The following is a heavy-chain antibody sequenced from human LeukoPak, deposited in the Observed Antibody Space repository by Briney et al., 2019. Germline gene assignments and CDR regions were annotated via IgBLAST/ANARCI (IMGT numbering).Heavy chain of an antibody. Sequence: PSETLSLTCTVSGGSIGSYYWSWIRQPPGKGLEWIGEICLDGRIHYTPSLKSRISISIDRSKDQFSLNLISVAAADTAIYFCASQGGLRNDFWGQGTLVTVSS. CDR3: ASQGGLRNDF. D-gene: IGHD2-15*01. CDR1: GGSIGSYY. V-gene: IGHV4-59*12. J-gene: IGHJ4*02. CDR2: ICLDGRI.